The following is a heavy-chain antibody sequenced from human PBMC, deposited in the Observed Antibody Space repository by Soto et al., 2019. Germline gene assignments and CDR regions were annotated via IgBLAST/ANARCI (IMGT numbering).Heavy chain of an antibody. CDR1: GGSLSTNP. D-gene: IGHD2-15*01. V-gene: IGHV1-69*06. CDR2: TGSGTGPG. CDR3: ARRDSGGFFRFFDS. J-gene: IGHJ4*02. Sequence: QVQLVQSGTEGKKPGSSVKVSCKPSGGSLSTNPISWVRQAPGQGLEWMGGTGSGTGPGNHAQKFQGRLTVTADKSTGTVYMELTNLSSEDTAVYYCARRDSGGFFRFFDSWGQGTLVTVSS.